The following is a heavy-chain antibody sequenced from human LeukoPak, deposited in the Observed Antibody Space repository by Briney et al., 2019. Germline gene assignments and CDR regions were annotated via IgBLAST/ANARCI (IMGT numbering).Heavy chain of an antibody. CDR3: ARGPRYSFY. J-gene: IGHJ4*02. D-gene: IGHD6-13*01. CDR2: IYINGTT. Sequence: GGSLRLSCAASGFIVSHNYMTWVRQAPGKGLEWISVIYINGTTYYADSVKGRFTISRDQANNTLYLQMNTLRDEDTAVYYCARGPRYSFYWGQGTLVSVSS. CDR1: GFIVSHNY. V-gene: IGHV3-53*01.